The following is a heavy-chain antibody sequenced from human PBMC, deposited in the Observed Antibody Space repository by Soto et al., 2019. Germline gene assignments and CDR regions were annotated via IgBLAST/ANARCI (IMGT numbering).Heavy chain of an antibody. CDR1: GDSRSRNRAA. J-gene: IGHJ4*02. CDR3: AGGEGYSSTPKALDS. V-gene: IGHV6-1*01. CDR2: TYYRSKWYN. Sequence: SQTRSVTCAVSGDSRSRNRAAWNWIRQSPSRGLEWLGRTYYRSKWYNDYAVSVKSRITINPDTSKNQFSLQLNSVTPDDTAVYYCAGGEGYSSTPKALDSWGQGTPVTVSS. D-gene: IGHD6-13*01.